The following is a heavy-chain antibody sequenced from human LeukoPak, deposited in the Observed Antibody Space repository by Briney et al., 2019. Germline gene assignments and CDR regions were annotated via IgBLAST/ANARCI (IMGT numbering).Heavy chain of an antibody. CDR2: MSPNSGNT. Sequence: ASVKVSCKASGYTFTSYDINWVRQAPGQGLEWMGWMSPNSGNTGYAQKFQGRVTMTRDTSITTAYMELSSLRVEDTAIYYCAKGRTTSISGCFDPWGQGTLVTVSS. J-gene: IGHJ5*02. D-gene: IGHD2/OR15-2a*01. V-gene: IGHV1-8*01. CDR1: GYTFTSYD. CDR3: AKGRTTSISGCFDP.